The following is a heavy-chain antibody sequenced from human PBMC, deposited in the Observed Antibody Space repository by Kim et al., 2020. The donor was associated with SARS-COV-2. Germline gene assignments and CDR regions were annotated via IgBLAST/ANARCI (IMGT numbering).Heavy chain of an antibody. CDR2: IYYSGST. Sequence: SETLSLTCTVSGGSISSYYWSWIRQPPGKGLEWIGYIYYSGSTNYNPSLKSRVTISVDTSKNQFSLKLSSVTAADTAVYYCARARFYFDYWGQGTLVTVSS. J-gene: IGHJ4*02. CDR3: ARARFYFDY. D-gene: IGHD3-3*01. V-gene: IGHV4-59*01. CDR1: GGSISSYY.